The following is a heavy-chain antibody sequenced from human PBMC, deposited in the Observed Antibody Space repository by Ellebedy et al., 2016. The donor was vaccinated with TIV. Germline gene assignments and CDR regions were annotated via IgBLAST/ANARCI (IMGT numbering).Heavy chain of an antibody. Sequence: GESLKISCAASGFTFSSYAMSWVRQAPGKGPEWVSGITASGDRSLYADSVRGRFTLSRDNSKNTLSLQMYNLRAEDTGVYYCAKEAAPTGIPYFDYWGQGSQVTVSP. CDR3: AKEAAPTGIPYFDY. V-gene: IGHV3-23*01. CDR2: ITASGDRS. J-gene: IGHJ4*02. CDR1: GFTFSSYA. D-gene: IGHD1-14*01.